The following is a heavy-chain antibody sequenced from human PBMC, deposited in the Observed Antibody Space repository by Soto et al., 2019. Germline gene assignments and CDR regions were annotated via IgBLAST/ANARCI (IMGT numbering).Heavy chain of an antibody. V-gene: IGHV4-59*01. CDR1: GGSISSYY. CDR2: IYYSGST. D-gene: IGHD6-19*01. Sequence: SETLSLTCTVSGGSISSYYWSWIRQPPGKGLEWIGYIYYSGSTNYNPSLKSRVTISVDTSKNQFSLKLSSVTAADTAVYYCARVASIAVAGPHYYYYGMDVWGQGTTVTVSS. J-gene: IGHJ6*02. CDR3: ARVASIAVAGPHYYYYGMDV.